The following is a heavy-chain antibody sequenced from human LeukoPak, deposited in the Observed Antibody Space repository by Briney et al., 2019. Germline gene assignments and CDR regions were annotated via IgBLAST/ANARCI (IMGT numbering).Heavy chain of an antibody. CDR1: GYTFTGYY. CDR2: INPSGGST. CDR3: AILGEDYGDYGRNAFDI. V-gene: IGHV1-46*01. D-gene: IGHD4-17*01. Sequence: GASVKVSCKASGYTFTGYYMHWVRQAPGQGLDWMGIINPSGGSTSYPQKFQGRVTMTRDTSTSTVYMELSSLRSEDTAVYYCAILGEDYGDYGRNAFDIWGQGTMVTVSS. J-gene: IGHJ3*02.